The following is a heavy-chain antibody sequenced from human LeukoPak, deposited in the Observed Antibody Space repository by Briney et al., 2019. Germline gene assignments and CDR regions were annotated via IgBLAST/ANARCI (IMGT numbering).Heavy chain of an antibody. CDR2: IYYSGST. V-gene: IGHV4-61*08. D-gene: IGHD5-18*01. J-gene: IGHJ2*01. CDR1: GGSISSGGYY. Sequence: PSETLSLTCTVSGGSISSGGYYWSWIRQHPGKGLEWIGYIYYSGSTNYNPSLKSRVTISVDTSKNQFSLKLSSVTAADTAVYYCARSVDTAMVTHFYWYFDLWGRGTLVTVSS. CDR3: ARSVDTAMVTHFYWYFDL.